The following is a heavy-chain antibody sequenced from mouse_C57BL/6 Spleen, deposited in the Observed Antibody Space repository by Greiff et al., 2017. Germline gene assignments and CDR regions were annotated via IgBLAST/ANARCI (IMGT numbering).Heavy chain of an antibody. Sequence: EVQLQQSGPGMVKPSQSLSLTCTVTGYSITSGYDWHWIRHFPGNKLEWMGYISYSGSTNYNPSLKSRISITHDTSKNHFFLKLNSVTTEDTATYYCARDHYGSSYDWYFDVWGTGTTVTVSS. CDR2: ISYSGST. J-gene: IGHJ1*03. D-gene: IGHD1-1*01. V-gene: IGHV3-1*01. CDR3: ARDHYGSSYDWYFDV. CDR1: GYSITSGYD.